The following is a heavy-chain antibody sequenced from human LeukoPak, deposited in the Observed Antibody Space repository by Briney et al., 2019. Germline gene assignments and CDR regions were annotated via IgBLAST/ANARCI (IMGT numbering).Heavy chain of an antibody. CDR3: ARTLVVITHYYMDV. CDR1: GDSISRYY. J-gene: IGHJ6*03. V-gene: IGHV4-4*07. Sequence: SETLSLTCTVSGDSISRYYWSWIRQPAGKGLEWIGRIYNGGIITYNPSLKSRVTMSVDTSKNQFSLKLSSVTAADTAVYYCARTLVVITHYYMDVWGKGTTVTISS. D-gene: IGHD3-22*01. CDR2: IYNGGII.